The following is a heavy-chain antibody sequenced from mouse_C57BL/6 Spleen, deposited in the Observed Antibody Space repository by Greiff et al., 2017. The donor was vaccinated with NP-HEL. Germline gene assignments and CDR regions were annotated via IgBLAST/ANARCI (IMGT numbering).Heavy chain of an antibody. CDR3: ARREYYGSSLYWYFDV. CDR2: INPSNGGT. Sequence: VQLQQPGTELVKPGASVKLSCKASGYTFTSYWMHWVKQRPGQGLEWIGNINPSNGGTNYNEKFKSKATLTVDKSSSTAYMQLSSLTSEDSAVYYCARREYYGSSLYWYFDVCGTGTTVTVSS. D-gene: IGHD1-1*01. J-gene: IGHJ1*03. CDR1: GYTFTSYW. V-gene: IGHV1-53*01.